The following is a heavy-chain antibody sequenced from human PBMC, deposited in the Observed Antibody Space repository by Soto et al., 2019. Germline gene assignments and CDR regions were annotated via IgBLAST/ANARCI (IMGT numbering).Heavy chain of an antibody. CDR3: ATAEVDY. Sequence: PGGSLRLSCAVSGFTFANHWMHWVRQAPGKGLEWVSRMNSDGSTTGYADSVKGRFTVSRDNAKNTLYLKTNSLRAEDTAVYYCATAEVDYWGPGTLVTVSS. CDR2: MNSDGSTT. CDR1: GFTFANHW. J-gene: IGHJ4*02. V-gene: IGHV3-74*01.